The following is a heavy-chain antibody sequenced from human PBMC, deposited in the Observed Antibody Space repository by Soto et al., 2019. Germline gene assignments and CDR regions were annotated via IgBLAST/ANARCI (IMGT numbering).Heavy chain of an antibody. CDR1: GFTLSSYS. CDR2: IIGSGGTI. CDR3: ARETGLRSSGWSYYFDF. J-gene: IGHJ4*02. V-gene: IGHV3-48*02. D-gene: IGHD6-19*01. Sequence: GGSLRLSCAASGFTLSSYSVHWVRQAPGKGLEWVSYIIGSGGTIYYADSVKGRFTISRDNAKISLSVQMNSLRDEDTAVYFCARETGLRSSGWSYYFDFWGQGTRVTVSS.